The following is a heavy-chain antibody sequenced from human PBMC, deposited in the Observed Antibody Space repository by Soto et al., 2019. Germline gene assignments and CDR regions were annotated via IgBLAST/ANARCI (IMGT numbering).Heavy chain of an antibody. D-gene: IGHD3-10*01. V-gene: IGHV4-30-4*01. CDR3: ARDPYGSGTSYNTAFDI. Sequence: SETLSLTCTFSGGYVSSVSYQWSWIRQPPGKGLEWIGYIYYNATTYSNPSLKSRLTISVDTSKNQFSLRLSSVTAADTAVYYCARDPYGSGTSYNTAFDIWGQGTMVTVSS. CDR1: GGYVSSVSYQ. CDR2: IYYNATT. J-gene: IGHJ3*02.